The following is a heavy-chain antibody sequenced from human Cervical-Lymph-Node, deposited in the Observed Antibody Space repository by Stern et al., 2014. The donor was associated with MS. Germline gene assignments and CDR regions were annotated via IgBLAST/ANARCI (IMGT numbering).Heavy chain of an antibody. CDR2: INPSAGST. CDR3: ARIWAHGMDV. V-gene: IGHV1-46*01. CDR1: GYTFSVYH. Sequence: MQLVESGAEVKEPGASGKVSCKASGYTFSVYHMHWVRQAPGKGLEWMGVINPSAGSTTYAQNFQGRVTMTRDTSTSTVYMELSSLRSEDTAVYYCARIWAHGMDVWGQGTTVTVSS. J-gene: IGHJ6*02. D-gene: IGHD3-16*01.